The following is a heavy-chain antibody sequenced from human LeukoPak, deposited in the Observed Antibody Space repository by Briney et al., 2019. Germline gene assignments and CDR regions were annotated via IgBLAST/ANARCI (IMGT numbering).Heavy chain of an antibody. CDR2: ITSGGDYI. D-gene: IGHD3-9*01. Sequence: ETLSLTCAVYGGSFSGYYWSWIRQPPGKGLEWVSSITSGGDYIYYADSVKGRFTTSRDNAKNSLSLQLNSLRVEDTAVYYCARGHYDVLAASYKWTPDYWGQGTLVTVSS. CDR3: ARGHYDVLAASYKWTPDY. V-gene: IGHV3-21*01. J-gene: IGHJ4*02. CDR1: GGSFSGYY.